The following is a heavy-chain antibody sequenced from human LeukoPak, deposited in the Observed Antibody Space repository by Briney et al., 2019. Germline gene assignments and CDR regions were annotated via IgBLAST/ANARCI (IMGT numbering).Heavy chain of an antibody. CDR2: IRSKAYGGTT. J-gene: IGHJ4*02. Sequence: PGGSLRLSCTASGFTFGDYAMSWFRQAPGKGLEWVGFIRSKAYGGTTEYAASVKGRFTVSRDDSKSIAYLQMNSLKTEDTAVYYCSRETYGGLDLDYWGQGTLVTVSS. CDR3: SRETYGGLDLDY. CDR1: GFTFGDYA. V-gene: IGHV3-49*03. D-gene: IGHD2-21*01.